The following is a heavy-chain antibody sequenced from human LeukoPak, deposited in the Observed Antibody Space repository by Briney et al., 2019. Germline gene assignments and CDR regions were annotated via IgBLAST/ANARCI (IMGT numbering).Heavy chain of an antibody. CDR1: GGSISSYY. D-gene: IGHD6-19*01. CDR2: IYYSGST. Sequence: PSETLSLTCTVSGGSISSYYWSWIRQPPGKGLEWIGYIYYSGSTNYNPSLKSRVTISVDTSKNQFSLKLSSVTAADTAVYYCARVAGVGGWYYWFDPWGQRTLVTVSS. V-gene: IGHV4-59*01. CDR3: ARVAGVGGWYYWFDP. J-gene: IGHJ5*02.